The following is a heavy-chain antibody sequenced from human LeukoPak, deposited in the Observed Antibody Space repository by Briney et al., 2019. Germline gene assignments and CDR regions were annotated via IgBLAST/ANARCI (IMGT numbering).Heavy chain of an antibody. CDR2: IYYSGST. J-gene: IGHJ6*02. Sequence: SETLSLTCTVSGGSISSYYWSWIRQPPGKGLEWIGYIYYSGSTNYNPSLKSRVTISVDTSKNQLSLKLSSVTAADTAVYYCAGTYYDILTGYYYYGMDVWGQGTTVTVSS. CDR3: AGTYYDILTGYYYYGMDV. V-gene: IGHV4-59*08. D-gene: IGHD3-9*01. CDR1: GGSISSYY.